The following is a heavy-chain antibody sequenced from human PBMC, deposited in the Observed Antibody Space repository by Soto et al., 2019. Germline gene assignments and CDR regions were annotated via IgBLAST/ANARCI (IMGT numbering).Heavy chain of an antibody. J-gene: IGHJ6*02. CDR1: GFTFDNYA. D-gene: IGHD1-1*01. V-gene: IGHV3-23*01. CDR2: ISGNGQNT. Sequence: GSLRLSCAASGFTFDNYAMNWVRQAPGKGLEWLSLISGNGQNTYNADSVKGRFTVSRDNSKNTLYLQMNSLRAEDTAMYYCAKRGTTSFGMDVWGRGTTVTVSS. CDR3: AKRGTTSFGMDV.